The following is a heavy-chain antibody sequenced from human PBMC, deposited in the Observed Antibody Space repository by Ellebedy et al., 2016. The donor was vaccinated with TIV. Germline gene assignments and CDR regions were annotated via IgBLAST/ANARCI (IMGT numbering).Heavy chain of an antibody. D-gene: IGHD6-19*01. Sequence: GESLKISCAASGFTFDTYAMSWVRQAPGKGLEWVSHISRSGVKTYYADPVRGRFSISRENSKNTLYLQMNSLRADDTAVYYCAGFRGEAVAGNWFDTWGQGTLVTVSS. CDR3: AGFRGEAVAGNWFDT. CDR2: ISRSGVKT. CDR1: GFTFDTYA. J-gene: IGHJ5*02. V-gene: IGHV3-23*01.